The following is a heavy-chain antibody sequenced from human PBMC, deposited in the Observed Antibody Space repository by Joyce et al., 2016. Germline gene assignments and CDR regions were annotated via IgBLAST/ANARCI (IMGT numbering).Heavy chain of an antibody. CDR3: ARGLAPAVTLFDY. CDR2: IHTSKTT. CDR1: NGSISNHY. J-gene: IGHJ4*02. V-gene: IGHV4-4*07. Sequence: QVHLQESGPGLVKPSETLSLTCTVSNGSISNHYWCWIRQPAGKGLAWIGRIHTSKTTSYNPSLKGRVTMSVDTSKNQFSLRLTSVTAADTAVYYCARGLAPAVTLFDYWGQGTLVTVSS. D-gene: IGHD4-17*01.